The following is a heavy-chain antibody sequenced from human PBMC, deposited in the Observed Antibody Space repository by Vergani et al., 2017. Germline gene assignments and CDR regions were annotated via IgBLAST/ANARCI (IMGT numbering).Heavy chain of an antibody. V-gene: IGHV4-34*01. D-gene: IGHD1-26*01. CDR2: INHSGST. CDR3: AFIGGIVGAQIDY. Sequence: QVQLQQWGAGLLKPSETLSLTCGVFGGSFSGFHWSWIRQPPGKGLEWIGEINHSGSTNYNPSLKSRVTISVDTSKNQFSLKLSSVTAADTAVYYCAFIGGIVGAQIDYWGQGTLVTVSS. CDR1: GGSFSGFH. J-gene: IGHJ4*02.